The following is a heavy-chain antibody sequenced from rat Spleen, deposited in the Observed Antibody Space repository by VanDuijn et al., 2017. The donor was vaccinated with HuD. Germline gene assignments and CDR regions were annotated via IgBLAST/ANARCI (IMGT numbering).Heavy chain of an antibody. CDR1: GFSLTDYS. CDR3: ATSIAAIPHWFAY. J-gene: IGHJ3*01. D-gene: IGHD1-2*01. Sequence: VQLKESGPGLVQPSQTLSLTCTVSGFSLTDYSVHWVRQPPGKGLEWMGVMWSGGSTYYRDSVKGRFTISRDNAKSTLYLQMDSLRSEDTATYYCATSIAAIPHWFAYWGQGTLVTVSS. CDR2: MWSGGST. V-gene: IGHV2S63*01.